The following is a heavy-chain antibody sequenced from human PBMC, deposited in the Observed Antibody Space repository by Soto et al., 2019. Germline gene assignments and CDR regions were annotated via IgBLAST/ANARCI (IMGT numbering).Heavy chain of an antibody. J-gene: IGHJ4*02. CDR2: VHYSGST. Sequence: LSLTCTVSGGSISGSSYYWGWIRQPPGKGLECIGSVHYSGSTDYNPSLKSRVTISVDTSKNQFSLKLTSVTAADTAVYFCASSSGATYGDYGGGINYWGQGTLVTVSS. D-gene: IGHD4-17*01. CDR3: ASSSGATYGDYGGGINY. CDR1: GGSISGSSYY. V-gene: IGHV4-39*01.